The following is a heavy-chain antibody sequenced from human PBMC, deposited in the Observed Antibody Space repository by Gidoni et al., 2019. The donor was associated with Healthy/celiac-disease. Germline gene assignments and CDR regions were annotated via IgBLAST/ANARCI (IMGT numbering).Heavy chain of an antibody. CDR3: ARGADYGGKLWYFDL. V-gene: IGHV4-61*02. CDR2: IYTSGST. CDR1: GGSISSGSYY. Sequence: QVQLQESGPGLVKPSQTLSLTCTVSGGSISSGSYYWSWIRQPAGKGLEWIGCIYTSGSTNYNPSLKSRVTISVDTSKNQFSLKLSSVTAADTAVYYCARGADYGGKLWYFDLWGRGTLVTVSS. J-gene: IGHJ2*01. D-gene: IGHD4-17*01.